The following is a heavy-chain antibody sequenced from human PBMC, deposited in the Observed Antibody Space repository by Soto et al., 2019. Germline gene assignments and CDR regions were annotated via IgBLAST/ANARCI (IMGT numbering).Heavy chain of an antibody. Sequence: SQTLSLTCAISGDSVSSNSAAWNWIRQSPSRGLEWLGRTYYRSKWYNDYAVSVKSRITINPDTSKNQFSLQLNSVTLEDTAVYYCARDSAATVSTDYKNWFDPWGQGTLVTVSS. CDR2: TYYRSKWYN. CDR3: ARDSAATVSTDYKNWFDP. D-gene: IGHD1-20*01. CDR1: GDSVSSNSAA. V-gene: IGHV6-1*01. J-gene: IGHJ5*02.